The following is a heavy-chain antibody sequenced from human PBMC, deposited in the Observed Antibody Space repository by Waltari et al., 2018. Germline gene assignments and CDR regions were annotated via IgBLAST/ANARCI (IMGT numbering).Heavy chain of an antibody. CDR3: ARHPITGTGGWFDP. D-gene: IGHD1-20*01. CDR2: IYHSGST. V-gene: IGHV4-38-2*01. CDR1: GYSISSGSY. J-gene: IGHJ5*02. Sequence: QVQLQESGPGLVKPSETLSISCAVSGYSISSGSYWGWIRRPPGKGLEWIGSIYHSGSTYYNPSLKSRITISVDTSKTQFSLKLSSVTAADTAVYYCARHPITGTGGWFDPWGQGTLVTVSS.